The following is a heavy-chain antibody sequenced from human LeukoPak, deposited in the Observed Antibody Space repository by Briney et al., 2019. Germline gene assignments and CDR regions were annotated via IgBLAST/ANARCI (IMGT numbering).Heavy chain of an antibody. CDR2: IYYSGST. CDR1: GGSISSGGYY. D-gene: IGHD6-13*01. J-gene: IGHJ6*02. Sequence: SETLSLTCTVSGGSISSGGYYWSWIRQHPGKGLEWIGYIYYSGSTYYNPSLKSRVTISVDTSKNQFSLKLSSVTAADTAVHYCARDAFISLHRIAAAGTGYYGMDVWGQGTTVTVSS. CDR3: ARDAFISLHRIAAAGTGYYGMDV. V-gene: IGHV4-31*03.